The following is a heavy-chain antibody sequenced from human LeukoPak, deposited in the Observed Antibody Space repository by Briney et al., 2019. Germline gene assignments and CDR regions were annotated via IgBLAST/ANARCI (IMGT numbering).Heavy chain of an antibody. CDR1: GFTVSNNY. CDR2: MYSGGST. J-gene: IGHJ4*02. V-gene: IGHV3-53*01. Sequence: GGSLRLSCAASGFTVSNNYISWVRQAPGKGLEWVSVMYSGGSTSHADSVKGRFTISRDNSKNTLYLEMNSLRAEDTAVYYCARDLGDYWGQGTLVTVSS. CDR3: ARDLGDY. D-gene: IGHD3-16*01.